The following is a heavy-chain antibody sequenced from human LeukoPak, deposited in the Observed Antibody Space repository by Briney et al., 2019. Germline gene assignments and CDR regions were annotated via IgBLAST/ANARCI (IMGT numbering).Heavy chain of an antibody. CDR2: INHSGST. Sequence: SETLSLTCAVYGGSFSGYYWSWIRQPPGKGLEWIWDINHSGSTNYNPSLKSRVTIIADTSKNQFSLQLSSVTAADTAVYYYARLRRPSRRIVVITAAIMGYNWFDPWGQRTLVTVSS. D-gene: IGHD2-2*01. V-gene: IGHV4-34*01. CDR1: GGSFSGYY. J-gene: IGHJ5*02. CDR3: ARLRRPSRRIVVITAAIMGYNWFDP.